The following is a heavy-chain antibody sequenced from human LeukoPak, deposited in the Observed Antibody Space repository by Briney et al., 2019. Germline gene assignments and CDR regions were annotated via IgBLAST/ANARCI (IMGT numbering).Heavy chain of an antibody. Sequence: GGSLRLSCAASGFIFSSYSMNWVRQAPGKGLEWVSSISSSTSYIYYADSVKGRFTISRDNGKNSMYLQMNSLRAEDTAVYYCARDLSGSYPWYSDHWGQGTLVTVSS. D-gene: IGHD1-26*01. V-gene: IGHV3-21*01. CDR1: GFIFSSYS. CDR2: ISSSTSYI. CDR3: ARDLSGSYPWYSDH. J-gene: IGHJ4*02.